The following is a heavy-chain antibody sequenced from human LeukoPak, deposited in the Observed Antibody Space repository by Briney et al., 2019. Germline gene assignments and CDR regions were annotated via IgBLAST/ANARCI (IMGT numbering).Heavy chain of an antibody. J-gene: IGHJ4*02. CDR3: ARDKSNKGHDC. CDR1: GFTLSDFY. CDR2: VSNGGSSSI. Sequence: GGSRRLSWAASGFTLSDFYMTWIRQAPGKGLEWVSYVSNGGSSSILYADSVKGRFTVFRDYAKNSLYLQMNSLRADDTGVYYCARDKSNKGHDCWGQGTLVTVSS. V-gene: IGHV3-11*01.